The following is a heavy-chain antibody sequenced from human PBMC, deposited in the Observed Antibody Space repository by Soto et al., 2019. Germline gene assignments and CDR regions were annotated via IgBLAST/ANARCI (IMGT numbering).Heavy chain of an antibody. CDR3: ASPYHLTYCGGDCYPHDAFDI. V-gene: IGHV1-2*02. CDR2: INPNIGGT. CDR1: GYTFTGYY. D-gene: IGHD2-21*02. Sequence: ASVKVSCKASGYTFTGYYMHWVRQAPGQGLEWMGWINPNIGGTNYAQKFQGRVTMTTDTSTSTAYMELSRLRSEDTAVYYCASPYHLTYCGGDCYPHDAFDIWGQGTMVTVSS. J-gene: IGHJ3*02.